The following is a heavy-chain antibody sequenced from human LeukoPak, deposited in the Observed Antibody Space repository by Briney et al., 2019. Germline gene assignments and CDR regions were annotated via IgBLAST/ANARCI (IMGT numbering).Heavy chain of an antibody. CDR2: IDRDGNIT. CDR3: ARISYDSSGYYDY. Sequence: GGSLRLSCEASGFTFSVYYMHWVRQAPGKGLVWVSRIDRDGNITSYADSVKGRFTISRDNAKNTLYLQMNSLRAEDTALYYYARISYDSSGYYDYWGQGTLVTVSS. V-gene: IGHV3-74*01. CDR1: GFTFSVYY. J-gene: IGHJ4*02. D-gene: IGHD3-22*01.